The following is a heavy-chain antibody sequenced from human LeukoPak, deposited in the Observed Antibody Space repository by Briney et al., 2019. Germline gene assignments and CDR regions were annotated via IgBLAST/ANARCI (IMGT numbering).Heavy chain of an antibody. J-gene: IGHJ4*02. CDR3: AKDRHGIVGATPFDH. CDR2: INDSGDNI. V-gene: IGHV3-23*01. D-gene: IGHD1-26*01. Sequence: GGSLRLSCVASGFSSHIYVMSWVRQAPEKGLEWVSSINDSGDNINYADSVKGRFSISRDNSKSTLYLQMNSLRPEDTAVYYCAKDRHGIVGATPFDHWGQGTLVIVSS. CDR1: GFSSHIYV.